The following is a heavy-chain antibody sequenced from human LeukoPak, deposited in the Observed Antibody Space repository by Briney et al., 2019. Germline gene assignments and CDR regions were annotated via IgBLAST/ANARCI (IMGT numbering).Heavy chain of an antibody. CDR2: IYYSGST. V-gene: IGHV4-39*07. CDR3: ARDGARLTIFGYNWFDP. J-gene: IGHJ5*02. CDR1: GGSISSSSYY. Sequence: SETLSLTCTVSGGSISSSSYYWGWIRQPPGKGLEWIGSIYYSGSTYYNPSLKSRVTISVDTSKNQFSLKLSSVTAADTAVYYCARDGARLTIFGYNWFDPWGQGTLVTVSS. D-gene: IGHD3-3*01.